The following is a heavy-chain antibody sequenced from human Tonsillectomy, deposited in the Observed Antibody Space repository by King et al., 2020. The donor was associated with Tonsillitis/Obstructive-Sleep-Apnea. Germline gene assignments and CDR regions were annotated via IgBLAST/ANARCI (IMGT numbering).Heavy chain of an antibody. CDR3: ARGGGSNYWGSFDY. Sequence: VQLVESGGGLIQPGGSLRLSCAASGFTVSSNYMSWVRQAPGKGLEWVSVIYSGGSLYYADSVKGRFTITRDNSKNTLYLQMNSLRAEDTAVYYCARGGGSNYWGSFDYWGQGTLVTVSS. V-gene: IGHV3-53*01. CDR2: IYSGGSL. J-gene: IGHJ4*02. D-gene: IGHD4-11*01. CDR1: GFTVSSNY.